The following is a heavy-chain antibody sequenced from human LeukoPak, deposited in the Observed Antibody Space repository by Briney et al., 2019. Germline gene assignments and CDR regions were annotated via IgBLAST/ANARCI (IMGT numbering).Heavy chain of an antibody. D-gene: IGHD3-10*01. CDR2: INPNSGGT. Sequence: ASVKVSCKASGYTFTGYYMHWVRQAPGQGLEWMGWINPNSGGTNYAQKFQGRVTMTRDTSISTAYMELSRLRSDDTAVYYCARAKIVVVPAAILRYYGSGSYYDYWGQGTLVTVSS. CDR3: ARAKIVVVPAAILRYYGSGSYYDY. V-gene: IGHV1-2*02. CDR1: GYTFTGYY. J-gene: IGHJ4*02.